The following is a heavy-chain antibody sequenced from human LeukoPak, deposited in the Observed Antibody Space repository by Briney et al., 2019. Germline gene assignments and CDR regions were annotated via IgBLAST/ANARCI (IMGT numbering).Heavy chain of an antibody. CDR3: ARGGTGQQLVYRVDY. CDR2: IYHSGST. J-gene: IGHJ4*02. V-gene: IGHV4-30-2*01. CDR1: GGSISSGGYS. Sequence: SQTLSLTCAVSGGSISSGGYSWSWIRQPPGKGLEWIGYIYHSGSTYYNPSLKSRVTISVDRSKSQFSLKLSSVTAADTAVYYCARGGTGQQLVYRVDYWGQGTLVTVSS. D-gene: IGHD6-13*01.